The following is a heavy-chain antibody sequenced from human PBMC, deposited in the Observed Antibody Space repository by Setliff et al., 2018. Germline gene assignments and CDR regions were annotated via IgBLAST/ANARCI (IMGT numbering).Heavy chain of an antibody. D-gene: IGHD7-27*01. CDR3: AKVVGTGDSRAFDY. V-gene: IGHV3-9*01. CDR2: ISWNSGSI. J-gene: IGHJ4*02. CDR1: GFTFDDYA. Sequence: PGGSLRLSCAASGFTFDDYAMHWVRQAPGKGLEWVSGISWNSGSIGYADSVKGRFTISRDNAKNSLYLQMNSLRAEDTALYYCAKVVGTGDSRAFDYWGQGTLVTVSS.